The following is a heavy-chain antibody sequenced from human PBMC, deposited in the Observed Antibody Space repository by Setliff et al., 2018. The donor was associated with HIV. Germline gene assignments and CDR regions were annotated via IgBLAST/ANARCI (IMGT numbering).Heavy chain of an antibody. D-gene: IGHD1-26*01. J-gene: IGHJ2*01. CDR2: IYSDGNT. V-gene: IGHV3-74*01. CDR1: GFTFDRYW. Sequence: GGSLRLSCAASGFTFDRYWMHWVRQAPGKGLEWVSLIYSDGNTYYADSVKGRFAISRDNAKNSLYLQLNSLRAEDTAVYYCARDEAIEGALTYFDLWGRGTLVTVSS. CDR3: ARDEAIEGALTYFDL.